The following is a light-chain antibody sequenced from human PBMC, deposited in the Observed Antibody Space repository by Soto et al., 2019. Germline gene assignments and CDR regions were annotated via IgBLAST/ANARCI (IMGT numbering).Light chain of an antibody. V-gene: IGKV1-39*01. CDR1: QSISNY. J-gene: IGKJ3*01. CDR2: AAS. CDR3: QLSYTTLFT. Sequence: DIQMTQSPSSLSASVGDRVTITCRASQSISNYLNWYQQKPGKAPKLLIYAASSLQSGVPSRFRGSRSVRDSTLPISSLQPEDFSTYSCQLSYTTLFTFGPGTNVDIK.